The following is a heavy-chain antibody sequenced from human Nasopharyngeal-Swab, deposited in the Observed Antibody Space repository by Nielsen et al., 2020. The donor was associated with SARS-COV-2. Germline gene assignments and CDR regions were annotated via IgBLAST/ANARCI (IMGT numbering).Heavy chain of an antibody. CDR2: INGDSSAK. D-gene: IGHD1-1*01. V-gene: IGHV3-48*01. Sequence: GESLKISCVASGFSFRSRSMTWVRQAPGKGHEWVSYINGDSSAKYYVDSVKGRFTISRDNAKNSLYLQMNSLRVEDTAVYYCVRDGYTTGRNDAFDIWGQGTMVTVSS. CDR3: VRDGYTTGRNDAFDI. J-gene: IGHJ3*02. CDR1: GFSFRSRS.